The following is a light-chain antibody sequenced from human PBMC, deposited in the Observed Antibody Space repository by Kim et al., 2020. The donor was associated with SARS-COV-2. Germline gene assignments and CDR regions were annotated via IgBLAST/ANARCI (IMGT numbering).Light chain of an antibody. CDR2: GKN. Sequence: LGQRVRITCQGDSLRSNYASWYQQKPGQAHVLVIYGKNNRPSGIPDRFSGSSSGNTASLTITGAQAEDEADYYCNSRDSSGNHVVFGGGTQLTVL. J-gene: IGLJ2*01. CDR3: NSRDSSGNHVV. V-gene: IGLV3-19*01. CDR1: SLRSNY.